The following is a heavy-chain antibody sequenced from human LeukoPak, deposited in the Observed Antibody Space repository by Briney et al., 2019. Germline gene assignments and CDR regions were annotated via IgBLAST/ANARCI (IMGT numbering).Heavy chain of an antibody. J-gene: IGHJ3*02. Sequence: PGGSLRLSCAAAGFTFSSNWMTWLRQAPGKGLEWVANIKQDGSEKQYVDSVKGRFTISRDNAKNSLYLQMNRLSVEDTAVYYCGKGPCNTGGYAAFDIWGQGTMVTVSS. CDR2: IKQDGSEK. CDR1: GFTFSSNW. V-gene: IGHV3-7*01. D-gene: IGHD2-8*02. CDR3: GKGPCNTGGYAAFDI.